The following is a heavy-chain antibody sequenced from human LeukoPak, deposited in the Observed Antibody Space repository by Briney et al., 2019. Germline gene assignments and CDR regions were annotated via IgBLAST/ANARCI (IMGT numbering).Heavy chain of an antibody. CDR2: ISSSSSYI. D-gene: IGHD4-17*01. CDR1: GFTFSSYS. CDR3: ASPKLTSVATKLEAPYYGMDV. V-gene: IGHV3-21*01. Sequence: GGSLRLSCAASGFTFSSYSMNWVRQAPGKGLEWVSSISSSSSYIYYADSVKGRFTISRYNAKNSLYLQMNSLRAEDTAVYYCASPKLTSVATKLEAPYYGMDVWGQGTTVTVSS. J-gene: IGHJ6*01.